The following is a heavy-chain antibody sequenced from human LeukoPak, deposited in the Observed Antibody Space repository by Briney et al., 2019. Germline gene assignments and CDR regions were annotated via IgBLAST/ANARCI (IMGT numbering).Heavy chain of an antibody. V-gene: IGHV3-48*03. CDR3: AKSVYYYDSSGPGGDY. Sequence: PGGSLRLSCAASGFTFSSYEMNWVRQAPGKGLEWVSYISSSGSTIYYADSVKGRFTISRDNSKNTLYLQMNSLRAEDTAVYYCAKSVYYYDSSGPGGDYWGQGTLVTVSS. CDR2: ISSSGSTI. CDR1: GFTFSSYE. D-gene: IGHD3-22*01. J-gene: IGHJ4*02.